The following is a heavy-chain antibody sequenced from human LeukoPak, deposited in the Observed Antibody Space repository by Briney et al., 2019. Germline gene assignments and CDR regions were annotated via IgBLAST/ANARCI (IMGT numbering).Heavy chain of an antibody. CDR3: AADIAVAGTNAFDI. Sequence: ASVTVSCKASGFTFTSSAVQWVRQARGQRLEWIGWIVVGSGNTNYAQKFQERVTITRDMSTSTAYMELSSLRSEDTAVYYCAADIAVAGTNAFDIWGQGTMVTVSS. J-gene: IGHJ3*02. D-gene: IGHD6-19*01. CDR2: IVVGSGNT. V-gene: IGHV1-58*01. CDR1: GFTFTSSA.